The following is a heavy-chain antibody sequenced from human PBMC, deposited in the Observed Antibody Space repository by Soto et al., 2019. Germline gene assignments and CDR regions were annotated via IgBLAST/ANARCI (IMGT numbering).Heavy chain of an antibody. V-gene: IGHV4-59*01. D-gene: IGHD3-3*01. J-gene: IGHJ4*02. CDR3: ARSTYYDFWSGLNYFDY. CDR2: IYYSGSS. CDR1: GGSISSYY. Sequence: QVQLQESGPGLVKPSETLSLTCTVSGGSISSYYWSWIRQPPGKGLEWIGYIYYSGSSNYNPSLNSRVTISVDTSKTQFSLRLSSVTAADTAVYYCARSTYYDFWSGLNYFDYWGQGTLVTVSS.